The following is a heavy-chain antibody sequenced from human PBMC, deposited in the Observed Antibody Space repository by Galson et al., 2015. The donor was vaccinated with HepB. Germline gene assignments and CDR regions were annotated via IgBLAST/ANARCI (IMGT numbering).Heavy chain of an antibody. J-gene: IGHJ4*02. CDR1: GFSFTRYA. Sequence: SLRLSCAASGFSFTRYAMTWVRQAPGKGLEWVSSITSSGGNSYYADSVKGRFTVSRDNSKNTLYLQMSSLRLEDTAVYFCAKNYGGYVYDPFGLWGQGTLVTVSS. V-gene: IGHV3-23*01. D-gene: IGHD4-23*01. CDR2: ITSSGGNS. CDR3: AKNYGGYVYDPFGL.